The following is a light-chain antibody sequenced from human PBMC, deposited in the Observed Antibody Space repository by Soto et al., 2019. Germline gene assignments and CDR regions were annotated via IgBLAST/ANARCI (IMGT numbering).Light chain of an antibody. CDR1: QTVSSSY. V-gene: IGKV3-20*01. CDR2: GAS. J-gene: IGKJ1*01. CDR3: QQYADAPMT. Sequence: EIVLTQSPGTLSLSPGERATLSCRASQTVSSSYLAWYQQKPGQAPRLLIYGASSRATGIPARFSGSGSGTDFTLTISKLEPEDFAVYNCQQYADAPMTFGPGTKVEIK.